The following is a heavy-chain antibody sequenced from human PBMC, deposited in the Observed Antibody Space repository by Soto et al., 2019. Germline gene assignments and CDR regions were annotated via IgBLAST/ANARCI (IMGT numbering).Heavy chain of an antibody. CDR3: VYYCSREDYSGGKVDYLDY. Sequence: PGGSLRLSCAASGFTFSDFFMSWVRQAPGKGLEWIAYISGSGSTNRETASVEARITITRDIARNDLYLQVNIQIDGETAVYYCVYYCSREDYSGGKVDYLDYWGQGTLVTVSS. J-gene: IGHJ4*02. CDR2: ISGSGSTN. V-gene: IGHV3-11*01. CDR1: GFTFSDFF. D-gene: IGHD2-15*01.